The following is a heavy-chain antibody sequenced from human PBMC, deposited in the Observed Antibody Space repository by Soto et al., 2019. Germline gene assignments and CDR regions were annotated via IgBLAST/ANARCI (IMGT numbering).Heavy chain of an antibody. V-gene: IGHV1-2*02. D-gene: IGHD1-26*01. J-gene: IGHJ2*01. CDR1: GYTLTDYY. CDR3: AREGGASPGARREWYLDL. CDR2: INPHTGDT. Sequence: QVHLVQSGAEVKKPGASVTVSCKTSGYTLTDYYMHWVRQAPGQGLEWMAWINPHTGDTGIAERFRGRVTMTRDTSTNTAHMGLTSLTSDYTAIYYCAREGGASPGARREWYLDLWGRGSLVTVSS.